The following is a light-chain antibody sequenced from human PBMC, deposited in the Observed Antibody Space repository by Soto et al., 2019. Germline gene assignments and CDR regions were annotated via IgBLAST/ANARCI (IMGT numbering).Light chain of an antibody. CDR2: DVS. V-gene: IGLV2-14*03. CDR3: SSYSGSDTYV. CDR1: SSDVGTYNS. Sequence: QSALTQPASVSGSPGQSITISCTGTSSDVGTYNSVSWYQQHPGKAPKLVIYDVSNRPSGVSNRFSGSNSGNSASLTISGLQAEDEADYYCSSYSGSDTYVFGTGTKLTVL. J-gene: IGLJ1*01.